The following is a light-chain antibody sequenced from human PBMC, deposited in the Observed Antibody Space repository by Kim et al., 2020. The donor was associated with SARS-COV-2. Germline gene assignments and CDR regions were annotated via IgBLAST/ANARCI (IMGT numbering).Light chain of an antibody. CDR2: GKN. Sequence: ALAQTARTTSQGDSLISYYASWYQQKPGQAPVLVIYGKNNRPSAIPDRFSGSSSGNTASLTITGAQAEDEADYYCNSRDSSGNVVFGGGTQLTVL. V-gene: IGLV3-19*01. CDR3: NSRDSSGNVV. J-gene: IGLJ2*01. CDR1: SLISYY.